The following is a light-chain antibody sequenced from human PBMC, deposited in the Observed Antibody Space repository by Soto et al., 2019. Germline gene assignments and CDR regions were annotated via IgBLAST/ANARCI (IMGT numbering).Light chain of an antibody. CDR3: RQYGRSLASA. J-gene: IGKJ4*01. V-gene: IGKV3-20*01. CDR2: GAS. Sequence: EIVLTHSPGTLSLSTGERATLSCRASQSVSSNFVAWYQEKPGQAPRLLIYGASSRATGIPDRFSGSGSGTDFTLTISRLEPEDFAVYYCRQYGRSLASAIGGGTNVDI. CDR1: QSVSSNF.